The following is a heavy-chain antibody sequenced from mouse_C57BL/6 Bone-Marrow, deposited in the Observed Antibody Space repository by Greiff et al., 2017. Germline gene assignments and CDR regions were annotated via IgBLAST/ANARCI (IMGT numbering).Heavy chain of an antibody. CDR3: ARDYEGFAY. D-gene: IGHD2-4*01. J-gene: IGHJ3*01. CDR2: IDPSDSYT. V-gene: IGHV1-50*01. CDR1: GYTFTSYW. Sequence: QVQLQQPGAELVKPGASVKLSCKASGYTFTSYWMQWVKQRPGQGLEWIGEIDPSDSYTNYNQKFKGKATLTVDTSSSTAYMQLSSLTSEDSAVYYCARDYEGFAYWGQGTLVTVSA.